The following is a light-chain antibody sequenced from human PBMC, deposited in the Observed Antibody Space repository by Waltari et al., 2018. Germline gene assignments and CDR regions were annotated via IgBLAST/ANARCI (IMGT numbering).Light chain of an antibody. CDR2: DAS. J-gene: IGKJ1*01. CDR3: QQFNSYPWT. Sequence: AIQLTQSPSSLSASVGDRVTITCRASQGISSALAWYQQEPGKAPKLLFYDASSLESGVPSRFSGSGSGTDFTLTISSLQPEDFATYYCQQFNSYPWTFGQGTKVEIK. CDR1: QGISSA. V-gene: IGKV1-13*02.